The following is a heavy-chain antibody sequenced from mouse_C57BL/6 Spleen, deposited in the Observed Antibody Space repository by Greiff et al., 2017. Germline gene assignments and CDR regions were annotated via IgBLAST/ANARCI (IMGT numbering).Heavy chain of an antibody. D-gene: IGHD2-2*01. Sequence: QVQLKESGAELVRPGASVKLSCKASGYTFTDYYINWVKQRPGQGLEWIARIYPGSGNTYYNEKFKGKATLTAEKSSSTAYMQLSSLTSEDSAVYFCAIGYDAWFAYWGQGTLVTVSA. CDR1: GYTFTDYY. J-gene: IGHJ3*01. CDR2: IYPGSGNT. V-gene: IGHV1-76*01. CDR3: AIGYDAWFAY.